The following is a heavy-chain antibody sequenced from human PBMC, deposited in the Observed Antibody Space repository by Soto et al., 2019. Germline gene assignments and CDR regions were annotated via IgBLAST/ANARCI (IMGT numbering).Heavy chain of an antibody. Sequence: QGQLVQYGAEVKKPGSSVKVACNASGGTFNNYAISWVRHAPGQGLEWMGGVIPIFGTTNYAQRFQGRVTITADESTSTAYMELSSLRSEVTAVYYCARVISSWYKDYFDYWGQGTLVPVSS. CDR3: ARVISSWYKDYFDY. D-gene: IGHD6-13*01. CDR1: GGTFNNYA. CDR2: VIPIFGTT. V-gene: IGHV1-69*12. J-gene: IGHJ4*02.